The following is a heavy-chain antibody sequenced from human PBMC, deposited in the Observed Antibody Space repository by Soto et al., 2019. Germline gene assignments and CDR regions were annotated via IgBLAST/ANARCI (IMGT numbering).Heavy chain of an antibody. CDR3: ARASRGNSRAPSPDY. J-gene: IGHJ4*02. CDR2: ISAYNDNT. CDR1: GYTFTSYG. Sequence: QVQLVQSGAEVKKPGASVKVSCKASGYTFTSYGISWVRQAPGQGLEWMGWISAYNDNTNYAQKLQGRVTMTTDTSTSTAYMELRSLRSDDTAVYYCARASRGNSRAPSPDYWGQGTLVTVSS. V-gene: IGHV1-18*04. D-gene: IGHD2-21*02.